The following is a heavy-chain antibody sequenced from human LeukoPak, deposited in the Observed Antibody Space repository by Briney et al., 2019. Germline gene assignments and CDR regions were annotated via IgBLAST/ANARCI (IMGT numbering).Heavy chain of an antibody. D-gene: IGHD4-17*01. CDR1: GGTFSSYA. CDR3: ARETTTVTTVVVFDY. J-gene: IGHJ4*02. Sequence: SVKVSCKASGGTFSSYAISWVRQAPGQGLEWMGGIIPIFGTANYAQKFQGRVTITVDESTSTAYMELSSLRSEDTAVYYCARETTTVTTVVVFDYWGQGTLVTVSS. V-gene: IGHV1-69*13. CDR2: IIPIFGTA.